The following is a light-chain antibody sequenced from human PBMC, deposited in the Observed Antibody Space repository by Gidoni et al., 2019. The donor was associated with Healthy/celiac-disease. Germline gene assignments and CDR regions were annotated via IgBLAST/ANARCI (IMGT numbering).Light chain of an antibody. Sequence: DIVMTQSPLSLPVTPGEPASIPCRSSQSLLHSNGYNYLDWYLQKPGQSPQLLIYLGSNRASGVPDRFSGSGSGTDFTLKISRVEAEDVGVYYCMQALQTPGTFGPGTKVEIK. CDR1: QSLLHSNGYNY. CDR3: MQALQTPGT. V-gene: IGKV2-28*01. CDR2: LGS. J-gene: IGKJ3*01.